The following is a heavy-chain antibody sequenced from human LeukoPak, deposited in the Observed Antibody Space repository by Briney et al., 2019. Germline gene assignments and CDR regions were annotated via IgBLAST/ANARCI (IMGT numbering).Heavy chain of an antibody. CDR3: AKGYNFWSGGIDY. CDR2: LSGSGSST. J-gene: IGHJ4*02. V-gene: IGHV3-23*01. CDR1: GFTFSGHA. Sequence: QTGGSLRLSCAASGFTFSGHAMSWVRQAPGKGLEWVSSLSGSGSSTFYADSVKGRFTISREISKNTLYLQMTSLRADDTAVYYCAKGYNFWSGGIDYWGREPWSPSPQ. D-gene: IGHD3-3*01.